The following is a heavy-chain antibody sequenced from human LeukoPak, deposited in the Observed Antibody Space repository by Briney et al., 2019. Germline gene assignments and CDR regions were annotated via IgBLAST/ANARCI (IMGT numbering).Heavy chain of an antibody. V-gene: IGHV3-73*01. CDR1: GFIFSGSA. CDR3: TTMSTAEGFDY. D-gene: IGHD1-14*01. Sequence: GGSLGLSCAASGFIFSGSAIHWVRQASGKGLEWVGRIRGKVYSYETTYAASVKGRFTISRIDSNNTAYLQMNSLNTDDTAVYYCTTMSTAEGFDYWGQGTLVTVSS. CDR2: IRGKVYSYET. J-gene: IGHJ4*02.